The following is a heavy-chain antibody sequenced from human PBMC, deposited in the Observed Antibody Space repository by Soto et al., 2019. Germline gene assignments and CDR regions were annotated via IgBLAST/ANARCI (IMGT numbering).Heavy chain of an antibody. D-gene: IGHD2-15*01. CDR3: AKLPLGYCSGGSCYSSDAFDI. V-gene: IGHV3-30*18. J-gene: IGHJ3*02. CDR2: ISYDGSNK. Sequence: QVQLVESGGGVVQPGRSLRLSCAASGFTFSSYGMHWVRQAPGKGLEWVAVISYDGSNKYYADSVKGRFTISRDNSKNTLYLQMNSLRAEDTAVYYCAKLPLGYCSGGSCYSSDAFDIWGQGTMVTVSS. CDR1: GFTFSSYG.